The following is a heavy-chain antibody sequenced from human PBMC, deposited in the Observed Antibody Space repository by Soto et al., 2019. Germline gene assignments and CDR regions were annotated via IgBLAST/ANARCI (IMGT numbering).Heavy chain of an antibody. CDR3: ATCPRLVPAAAYYYYGMDV. CDR2: ISSSSSYI. Sequence: SCKASGYTFTSYGISWVRQAPGKGLEWVSSISSSSSYIYYADSVKGRFTISRDNAKNSLYLQMNSLRAEDTAVYYCATCPRLVPAAAYYYYGMDVWGQGTTVTVSS. CDR1: GYTFTSYG. V-gene: IGHV3-21*01. J-gene: IGHJ6*02. D-gene: IGHD2-2*01.